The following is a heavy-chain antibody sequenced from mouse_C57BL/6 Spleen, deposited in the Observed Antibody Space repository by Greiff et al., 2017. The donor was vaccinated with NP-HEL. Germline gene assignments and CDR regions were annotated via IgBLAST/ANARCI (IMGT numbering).Heavy chain of an antibody. CDR2: IYPGSGST. D-gene: IGHD1-1*01. V-gene: IGHV1-55*01. CDR3: ARGGDYYGTPIAY. Sequence: QVQLQQPGAELVKPGASVKMSCTASGYTFTSYWIPWVKQRPGQGLEWIGDIYPGSGSTNYNAKFQSKATLTVDTSSSTAYLQLSSLTSEDSAVYYCARGGDYYGTPIAYWGQGTLVTVSA. J-gene: IGHJ3*01. CDR1: GYTFTSYW.